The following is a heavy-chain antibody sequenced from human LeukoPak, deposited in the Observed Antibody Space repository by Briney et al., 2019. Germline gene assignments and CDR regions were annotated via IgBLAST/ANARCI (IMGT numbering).Heavy chain of an antibody. J-gene: IGHJ4*02. CDR3: AREGIAAAGITY. CDR1: GGSVSSGSYY. Sequence: SETLSLTCTVSGGSVSSGSYYWSWIWQPPGKGLEWIGYIYYSGSTNYNPSLKSRVTISVDTSKNQFSLKLSSVTAADTAVYYCAREGIAAAGITYWGQGTLVTVSS. CDR2: IYYSGST. D-gene: IGHD6-13*01. V-gene: IGHV4-61*01.